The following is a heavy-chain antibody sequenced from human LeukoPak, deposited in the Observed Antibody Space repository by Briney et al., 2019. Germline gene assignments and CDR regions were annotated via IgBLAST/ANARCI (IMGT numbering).Heavy chain of an antibody. Sequence: GGPLRLSCAASGNYWMHWVRQAPGKGLVWVSHVNSDGSWTTYADSVKGRFTISKDNAKNTVYLQMNNLRAEDTAVYYCVSFYETYWGRGTLVTVSS. D-gene: IGHD2-2*01. CDR3: VSFYETY. J-gene: IGHJ4*02. V-gene: IGHV3-74*01. CDR1: GNYW. CDR2: VNSDGSWT.